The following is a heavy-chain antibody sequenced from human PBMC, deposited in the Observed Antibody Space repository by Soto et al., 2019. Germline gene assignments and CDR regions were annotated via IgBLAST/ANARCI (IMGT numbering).Heavy chain of an antibody. V-gene: IGHV3-21*01. Sequence: EVQLVESGGGLVKPGGSLRLSCAASGFTFSSYSMNWVRQAPGKGLEWVSSISSSSSYIYYADSVKGRFTISRDNAKNSLSLQINSLRAEDTAVYYCARDDCSSTSCYQGADYYYYGMDVWGQGTTVTVSS. J-gene: IGHJ6*02. CDR3: ARDDCSSTSCYQGADYYYYGMDV. CDR2: ISSSSSYI. CDR1: GFTFSSYS. D-gene: IGHD2-2*01.